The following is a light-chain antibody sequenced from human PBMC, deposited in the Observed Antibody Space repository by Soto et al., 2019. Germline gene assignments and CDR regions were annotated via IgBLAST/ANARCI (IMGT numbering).Light chain of an antibody. CDR1: QSVSSY. J-gene: IGKJ4*01. V-gene: IGKV3-11*01. Sequence: EIVLTQSPATLSLSPGERATLSCRASQSVSSYLAWYQQKPGQAPRLLIYDASNRATGIPARFCGSGSGTDFTLTISSLEPDDYAVYYCQQRSDWPSTFGGGTTVQIK. CDR2: DAS. CDR3: QQRSDWPST.